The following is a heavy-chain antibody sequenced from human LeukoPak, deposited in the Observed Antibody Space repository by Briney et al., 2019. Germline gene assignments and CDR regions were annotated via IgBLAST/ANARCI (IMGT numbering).Heavy chain of an antibody. CDR1: GGTFSIYA. J-gene: IGHJ4*02. CDR3: ASGEDLGYCSSTSCHGNY. CDR2: IIPIFGTA. V-gene: IGHV1-69*06. Sequence: GASVKVSCKASGGTFSIYAISGVRQAPGQGPEWMGGIIPIFGTANYAQKFQGRVTITADKSTSTAYMELSSLRSEDTAVYYCASGEDLGYCSSTSCHGNYWGEGTLVTVSS. D-gene: IGHD2-2*01.